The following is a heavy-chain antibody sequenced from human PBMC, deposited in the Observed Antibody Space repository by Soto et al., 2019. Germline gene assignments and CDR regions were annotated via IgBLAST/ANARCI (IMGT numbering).Heavy chain of an antibody. Sequence: GGSLRLSCAASGFTFSSYGMHWVRQAPGKGLEWVAVISYDGSNKYYADSVKGRFTISRDNSKNTLYLQMNSLRAEDTAVYYCAKVLEFTLDSGSYQFDYWGQGTLLTFSS. V-gene: IGHV3-30*18. CDR3: AKVLEFTLDSGSYQFDY. J-gene: IGHJ4*02. D-gene: IGHD1-26*01. CDR1: GFTFSSYG. CDR2: ISYDGSNK.